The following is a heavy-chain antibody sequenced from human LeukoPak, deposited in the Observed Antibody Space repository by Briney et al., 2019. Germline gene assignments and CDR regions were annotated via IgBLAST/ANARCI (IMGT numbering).Heavy chain of an antibody. D-gene: IGHD5-18*01. CDR2: TYYRSKWYN. CDR1: GDSVSSGSAA. CDR3: ARDNSYGYFYFDF. Sequence: NLSQTLSLTCAISGDSVSSGSAAWNWIRPSPSRGLEWVGRTYYRSKWYNDYAVSVKSRITINPGTSKNQFSLQLNSVTPEDTALYYCARDNSYGYFYFDFWGQGTLVTVSS. V-gene: IGHV6-1*01. J-gene: IGHJ4*02.